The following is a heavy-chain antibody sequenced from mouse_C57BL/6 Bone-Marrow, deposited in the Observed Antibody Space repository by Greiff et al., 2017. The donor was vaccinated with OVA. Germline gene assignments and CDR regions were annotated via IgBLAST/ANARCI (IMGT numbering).Heavy chain of an antibody. D-gene: IGHD2-1*01. Sequence: QVQLQQSGAELVRPGASVTLSCKASGYTFTDYEMHWVKQTPVHGLEWIGAIDPETGGTAYNQKFKGKAILTADKSSSTAYMELRSLTSEDSAVYYCTPGGNLDWYFDVWGTGTTVTVSS. J-gene: IGHJ1*03. CDR1: GYTFTDYE. CDR2: IDPETGGT. V-gene: IGHV1-15*01. CDR3: TPGGNLDWYFDV.